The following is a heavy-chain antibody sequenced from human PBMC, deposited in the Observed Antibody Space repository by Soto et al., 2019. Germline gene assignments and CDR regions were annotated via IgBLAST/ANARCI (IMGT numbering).Heavy chain of an antibody. CDR3: ARHRTGVSVPRPVSFDV. CDR2: ISPYTGDT. D-gene: IGHD6-6*01. V-gene: IGHV1-18*04. J-gene: IGHJ6*02. CDR1: GYTFTSYG. Sequence: QVQLVQSGSDVKKAGASVKVSCKASGYTFTSYGISWVRQAPGQGLEWMGWISPYTGDTNYAHMVQGRVTMTTDTSTSTAYMELRSLRSNDTAVYYCARHRTGVSVPRPVSFDVWGQGTTVAVSS.